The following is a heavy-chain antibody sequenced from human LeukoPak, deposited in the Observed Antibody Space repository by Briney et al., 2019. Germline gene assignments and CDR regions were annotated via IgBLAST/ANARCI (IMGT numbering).Heavy chain of an antibody. CDR1: GYTLTELS. J-gene: IGHJ5*02. CDR2: FDPEDGET. CDR3: ATDRRLVAANNWFDP. V-gene: IGHV1-24*01. Sequence: ASVKVSCKVSGYTLTELSMHWVRQAPGKGLEWMGGFDPEDGETIYAQKFQGRVTMTEDTSTDTAYMELSSLRSEDTAVYYCATDRRLVAANNWFDPWGQGTLVTVSS. D-gene: IGHD2-15*01.